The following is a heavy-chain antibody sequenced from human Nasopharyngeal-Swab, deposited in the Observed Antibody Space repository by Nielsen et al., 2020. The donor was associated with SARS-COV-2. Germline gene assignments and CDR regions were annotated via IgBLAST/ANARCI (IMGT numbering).Heavy chain of an antibody. D-gene: IGHD3-10*01. CDR2: ISGSGGST. V-gene: IGHV3-23*01. Sequence: VRQAPGKGLEWVSAISGSGGSTYYADSVKGRFTISRDNSKNTLYLQMNSLRAEDTAVYYCAKLSPYYYGSGSSHDAFDIWGQGTMVTVSS. J-gene: IGHJ3*02. CDR3: AKLSPYYYGSGSSHDAFDI.